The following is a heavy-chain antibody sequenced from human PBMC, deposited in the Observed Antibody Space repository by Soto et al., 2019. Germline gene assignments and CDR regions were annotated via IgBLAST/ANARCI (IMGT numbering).Heavy chain of an antibody. J-gene: IGHJ4*02. D-gene: IGHD2-2*01. V-gene: IGHV1-69*02. CDR3: AITLGYCSSTSCDDY. CDR2: IIPILGIA. Sequence: GASVKVSSNASGGTFSSYTISWVRQAPGQGLEWMGRIIPILGIANYAQKFQGSVTITADKSTSTAYMELSSLRSEDTAVYYCAITLGYCSSTSCDDYWGQGTLVTVSS. CDR1: GGTFSSYT.